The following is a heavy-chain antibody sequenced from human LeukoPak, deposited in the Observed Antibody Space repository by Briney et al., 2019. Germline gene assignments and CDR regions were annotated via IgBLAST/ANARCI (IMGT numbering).Heavy chain of an antibody. CDR2: IIPVFGSA. D-gene: IGHD3-9*01. J-gene: IGHJ4*02. V-gene: IGHV1-69*13. CDR1: GGTFSSYA. CDR3: ARVENILTGYYVD. Sequence: GASVKVSCKASGGTFSSYAISWVRQAPGQGLEWMGGIIPVFGSANYARKFQGRVTITADESTSTAYMELSSLRSEDTAMYYCARVENILTGYYVDWGQGTLVTVSS.